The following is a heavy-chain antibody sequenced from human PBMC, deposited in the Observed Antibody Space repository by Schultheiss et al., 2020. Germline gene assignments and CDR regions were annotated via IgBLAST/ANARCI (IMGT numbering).Heavy chain of an antibody. D-gene: IGHD1-26*01. CDR3: ARGNRRGRVEYFQH. V-gene: IGHV3-23*01. CDR2: ISGSRGST. J-gene: IGHJ1*01. Sequence: GGSLRLSCAASGFTFDDYAMHWVRQAPGKGLEWVSGISGSRGSTHYADSVKGRFTISRDNSKNTLYLQMNSLRAEDTAVYYCARGNRRGRVEYFQHWGQGTLVTVSS. CDR1: GFTFDDYA.